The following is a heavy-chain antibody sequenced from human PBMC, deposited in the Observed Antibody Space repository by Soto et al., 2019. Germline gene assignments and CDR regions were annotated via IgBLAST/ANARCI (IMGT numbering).Heavy chain of an antibody. CDR3: ARGLPAAIMRPGPWFDP. V-gene: IGHV3-48*01. D-gene: IGHD2-2*01. CDR1: GFTFSSYS. Sequence: GSLRLSCAASGFTFSSYSMNWVRQAPGKGLEWVSYISSSSSTIYYADSVKGRFTISRDNAKNSLYLQMNSLRAEDTAVYYCARGLPAAIMRPGPWFDPWGQGTLVTVSS. J-gene: IGHJ5*02. CDR2: ISSSSSTI.